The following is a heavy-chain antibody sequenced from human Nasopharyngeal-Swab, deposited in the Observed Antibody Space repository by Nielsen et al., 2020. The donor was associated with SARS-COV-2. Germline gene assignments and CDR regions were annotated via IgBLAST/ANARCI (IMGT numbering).Heavy chain of an antibody. CDR3: ARGWGYSSSWYGVFGY. J-gene: IGHJ4*02. CDR1: GGSFSGYY. CDR2: INHSGST. D-gene: IGHD6-13*01. V-gene: IGHV4-34*01. Sequence: SETLSLTCAVYGGSFSGYYWSWIRQPPGKGLEWIGEINHSGSTNYNPSLKSRVTISVDTSKNQFSLKLSSVTAADTAVYYCARGWGYSSSWYGVFGYWGQGTLVTVSS.